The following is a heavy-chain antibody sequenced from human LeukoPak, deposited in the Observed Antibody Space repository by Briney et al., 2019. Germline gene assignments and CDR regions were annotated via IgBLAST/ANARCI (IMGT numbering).Heavy chain of an antibody. CDR3: ARGGTTVTTSFDY. CDR2: INPSGGST. CDR1: GYTFTSYY. J-gene: IGHJ4*02. Sequence: ASVKVSCKASGYTFTSYYMHWVRQAPGQGLEWMGIINPSGGSTSYAQKFQGRVTMTTDTSTSTAYMELRGLRSDDTAVYYCARGGTTVTTSFDYWGQGTLVTVSS. D-gene: IGHD4-17*01. V-gene: IGHV1-46*01.